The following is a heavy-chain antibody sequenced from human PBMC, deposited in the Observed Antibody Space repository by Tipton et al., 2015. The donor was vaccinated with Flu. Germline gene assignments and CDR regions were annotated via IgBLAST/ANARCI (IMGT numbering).Heavy chain of an antibody. CDR1: GFTFSTYA. J-gene: IGHJ5*02. D-gene: IGHD2/OR15-2a*01. V-gene: IGHV3-23*01. CDR2: IGGRGNST. Sequence: SLRLSCAASGFTFSTYAMSWVRQAPGRGLEWISAIGGRGNSTYYADSVKGRFTISRDNSENTLYLEMKSLGTEDTAIYYCAKSLFSFRSAWGQGTLVIVSS. CDR3: AKSLFSFRSA.